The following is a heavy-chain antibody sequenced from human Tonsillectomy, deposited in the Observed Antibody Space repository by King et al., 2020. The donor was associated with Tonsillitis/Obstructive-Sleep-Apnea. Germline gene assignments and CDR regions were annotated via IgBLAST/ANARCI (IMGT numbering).Heavy chain of an antibody. CDR2: VLYDGSNE. Sequence: VQLVESGGGVVQPGRSLRLSCAASGFTFSSYSMHWVRQAPGKGLEWVTVVLYDGSNEYYADSVKGRFTISRDNSKNTLYLQMNSLRAEDTAVYYCARDRGFLVDLNYFDYWGQGTLVTVSS. V-gene: IGHV3-30*04. D-gene: IGHD3-10*01. CDR1: GFTFSSYS. J-gene: IGHJ4*02. CDR3: ARDRGFLVDLNYFDY.